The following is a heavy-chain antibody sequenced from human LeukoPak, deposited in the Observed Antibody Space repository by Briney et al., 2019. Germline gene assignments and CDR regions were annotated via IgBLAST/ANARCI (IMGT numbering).Heavy chain of an antibody. CDR1: GGSISSGGYY. CDR2: IYYSGST. V-gene: IGHV4-31*03. CDR3: ARTYYDILTGYYAENWFDP. J-gene: IGHJ5*02. D-gene: IGHD3-9*01. Sequence: SQTLSLTYTVSGGSISSGGYYWSWIRQHPGKGLEWIGYIYYSGSTYYNPSLKSRVTISVDTSKNQFSLKLSSVTAADTAVYYCARTYYDILTGYYAENWFDPWGRGTLVTVSS.